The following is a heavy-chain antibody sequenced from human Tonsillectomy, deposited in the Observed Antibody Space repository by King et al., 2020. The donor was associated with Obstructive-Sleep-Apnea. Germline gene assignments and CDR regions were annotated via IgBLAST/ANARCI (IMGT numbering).Heavy chain of an antibody. D-gene: IGHD2-15*01. J-gene: IGHJ6*02. CDR3: ARLPYCSGGSCYSDYYYYGMDV. Sequence: QLVQSGAEVKKPGASVKVSCKASGYTFTSYYIHWVRQAPGQGLEWMGIINPSGGSTSYAQKFQGRVTMTRDTSTSTVYMDLSSLRSEDTAVYYWARLPYCSGGSCYSDYYYYGMDVWGQGTTVTVSS. CDR1: GYTFTSYY. V-gene: IGHV1-46*01. CDR2: INPSGGST.